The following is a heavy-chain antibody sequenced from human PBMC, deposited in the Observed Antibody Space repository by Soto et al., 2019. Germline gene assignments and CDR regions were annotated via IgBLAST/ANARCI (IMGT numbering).Heavy chain of an antibody. Sequence: QVQLVESGGGVVQPGRSLRVSCAASGFTFSHYAMHWVRQAPGKGLEWVAVVSYDGTKQFYADSVKGRFTISRDSSKSTLYLQMNNLRDEDTAVYYCARDRVYYYDSSGYYNSDFWGQGTLVTVSS. CDR2: VSYDGTKQ. J-gene: IGHJ4*02. CDR3: ARDRVYYYDSSGYYNSDF. CDR1: GFTFSHYA. V-gene: IGHV3-30-3*01. D-gene: IGHD3-22*01.